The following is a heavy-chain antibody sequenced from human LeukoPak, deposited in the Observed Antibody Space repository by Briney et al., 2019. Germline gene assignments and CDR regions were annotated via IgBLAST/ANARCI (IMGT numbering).Heavy chain of an antibody. J-gene: IGHJ4*02. CDR3: ATTGYSSRNY. CDR1: GFTFSSYG. D-gene: IGHD6-13*01. V-gene: IGHV3-30*02. Sequence: PGGSLRLSCAASGFTFSSYGMHWVRQAPGKGLEWVAFIRYDGSNRYYADSVKGRFTISRDNSKNTLYLQMSSLRADDTAVYYCATTGYSSRNYWGQGTLVTVSS. CDR2: IRYDGSNR.